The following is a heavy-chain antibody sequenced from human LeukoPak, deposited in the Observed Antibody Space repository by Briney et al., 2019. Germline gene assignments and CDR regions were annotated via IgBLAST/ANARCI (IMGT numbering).Heavy chain of an antibody. CDR2: SRYRGST. D-gene: IGHD2-15*01. CDR3: AFQDGPLDY. J-gene: IGHJ4*02. Sequence: VSGGSISSXXXXXIRQXPGKGXEWFGYSRYRGSTDYNPSLRSRVTISVDTSKNQFSLKLTSATAADTAVYYCAFQDGPLDYWGQGTLVTVSS. V-gene: IGHV4-59*12. CDR1: GGSISSXX.